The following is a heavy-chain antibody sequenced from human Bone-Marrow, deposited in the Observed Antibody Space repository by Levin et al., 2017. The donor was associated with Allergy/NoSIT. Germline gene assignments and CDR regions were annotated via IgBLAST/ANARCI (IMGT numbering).Heavy chain of an antibody. Sequence: LSLTCAGFGFTFSSYSMNWVRQAPGKGLEWVSSISNNGDSIFYADSVKGRFTISRDNTRSSLYLQMNSLRAEDTALYYCAMIRRGDYWGQGTPVTVSS. D-gene: IGHD1-1*01. CDR3: AMIRRGDY. CDR1: GFTFSSYS. V-gene: IGHV3-21*01. CDR2: ISNNGDSI. J-gene: IGHJ4*02.